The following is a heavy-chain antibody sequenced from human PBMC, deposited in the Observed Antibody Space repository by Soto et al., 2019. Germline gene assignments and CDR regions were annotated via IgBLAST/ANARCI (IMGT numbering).Heavy chain of an antibody. D-gene: IGHD6-19*01. V-gene: IGHV4-39*01. CDR1: GGSISSRTYY. Sequence: QLQLQESGPGVVKPSETLSLICTVSGGSISSRTYYWGWIRQPPGKGLEWIGSIFDSGSTYYNPFVRSRVTISADPSKIQSALRPRYVTAADTAVYNGARGKEWLGNDNWGQGALVTVSS. CDR2: IFDSGST. J-gene: IGHJ4*02. CDR3: ARGKEWLGNDN.